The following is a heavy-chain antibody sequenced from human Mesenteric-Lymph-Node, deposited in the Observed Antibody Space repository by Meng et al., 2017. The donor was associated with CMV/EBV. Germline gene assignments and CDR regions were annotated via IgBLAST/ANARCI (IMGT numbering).Heavy chain of an antibody. J-gene: IGHJ4*02. Sequence: GESLKISCAASGFTFSSYAMHWVRQAPGKGLEWVAVISYDGSNKYYADSVKGRFTISRDNSKNTLYLQMNSLKTEDTAMYYCTKEKGLYSSPSDYWGQGTLVTVSS. CDR2: ISYDGSNK. CDR1: GFTFSSYA. D-gene: IGHD6-13*01. V-gene: IGHV3-30-3*01. CDR3: TKEKGLYSSPSDY.